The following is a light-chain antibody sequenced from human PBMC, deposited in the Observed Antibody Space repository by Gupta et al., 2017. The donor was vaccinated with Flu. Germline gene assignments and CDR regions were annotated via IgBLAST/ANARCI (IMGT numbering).Light chain of an antibody. CDR2: GAS. J-gene: IGKJ4*01. CDR1: QSVSSSY. Sequence: IVFSLCPGTLSLSPGERATLSCRASQSVSSSYLAWYQQKPGQAPRLLIYGASSRATGIPDRFSGSGPGTDFTLTISRLEPEDFAVYYCQQYGSSPLTFGGGTKVEIK. V-gene: IGKV3-20*01. CDR3: QQYGSSPLT.